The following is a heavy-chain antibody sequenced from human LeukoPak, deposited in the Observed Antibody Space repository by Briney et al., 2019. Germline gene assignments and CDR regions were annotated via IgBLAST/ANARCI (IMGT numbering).Heavy chain of an antibody. Sequence: GSLRLSCAASGFTFSSHGMHWVRQAPGKGLEWMAVISYDGSDKYCGDSVKGRFTISRDSSKNTLFLQMNSLRAEDTATYYCAKDRTVGASYWYFDLWGRGTLVTVSS. CDR2: ISYDGSDK. V-gene: IGHV3-33*05. J-gene: IGHJ2*01. CDR3: AKDRTVGASYWYFDL. D-gene: IGHD1-26*01. CDR1: GFTFSSHG.